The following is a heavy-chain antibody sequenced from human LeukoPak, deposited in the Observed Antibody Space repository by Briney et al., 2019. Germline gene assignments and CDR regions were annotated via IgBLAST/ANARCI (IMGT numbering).Heavy chain of an antibody. CDR2: ISGSGGST. Sequence: GGSLRLSCAASGFTFSSYGMSWVRQAPGKGLEWVSAISGSGGSTYYADSVKGRFTISRDNSKNTLYLQMNSLRAEDTAVYYCAKVIKDGYLVDSWGQGTLVTVSS. V-gene: IGHV3-23*01. CDR1: GFTFSSYG. J-gene: IGHJ4*02. CDR3: AKVIKDGYLVDS. D-gene: IGHD5-24*01.